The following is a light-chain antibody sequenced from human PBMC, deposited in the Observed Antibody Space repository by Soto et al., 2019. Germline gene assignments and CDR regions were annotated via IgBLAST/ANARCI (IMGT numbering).Light chain of an antibody. J-gene: IGKJ5*01. CDR3: QQYENLPT. V-gene: IGKV1-33*01. CDR2: DAS. Sequence: DIQMTQSPSSLSASVGDRVTITCQASQNINNYLNWYQQKPGRAPKLLIYDASNLEAGVPSRFRRSGSGTDFTFTISRLQTEDLATYYCQQYENLPTFGQGKRLEIK. CDR1: QNINNY.